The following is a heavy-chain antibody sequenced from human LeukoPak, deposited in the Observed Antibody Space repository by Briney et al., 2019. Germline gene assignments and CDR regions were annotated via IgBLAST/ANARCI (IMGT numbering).Heavy chain of an antibody. D-gene: IGHD3-22*01. J-gene: IGHJ3*02. CDR3: TRGYYPDSSDPIPFDI. V-gene: IGHV3-74*01. Sequence: GGSLRLXCAASGFTFSNYWMHWVRQAPGKGLVWVSRIHSDGSSTSYADSVKGRFTISRDNAKSTVDLQMNSLRVEDTAMYYCTRGYYPDSSDPIPFDIWGQGTMVTVSS. CDR1: GFTFSNYW. CDR2: IHSDGSST.